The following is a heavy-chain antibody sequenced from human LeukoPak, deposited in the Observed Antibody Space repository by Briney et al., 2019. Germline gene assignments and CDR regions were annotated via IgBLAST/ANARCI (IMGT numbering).Heavy chain of an antibody. J-gene: IGHJ4*02. D-gene: IGHD3-10*01. V-gene: IGHV4-59*01. CDR2: IYYSGTT. Sequence: SETPSLTCTVSGGSISSYYWNWIRQPPGKGLEWIGYIYYSGTTNYNPSLKSRVTILVDTSKNQFSLKLSSVTAADTAVYYCAAGFYYFDYWGQGTLVTVSS. CDR1: GGSISSYY. CDR3: AAGFYYFDY.